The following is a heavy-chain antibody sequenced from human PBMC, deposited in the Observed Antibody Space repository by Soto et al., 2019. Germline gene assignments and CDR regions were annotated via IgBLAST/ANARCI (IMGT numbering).Heavy chain of an antibody. CDR1: GFTFSSYA. CDR3: AKDRITYYYDSSGYYLDY. D-gene: IGHD3-22*01. V-gene: IGHV3-23*01. Sequence: QPGGSLRLSCAASGFTFSSYAMSWVRQAPGKGLEWVSAISGSGGSTYYADSVKGRFTISRDNSKNTLYLQMNSLRAEDTAVYYCAKDRITYYYDSSGYYLDYWGQGTLVTVSS. CDR2: ISGSGGST. J-gene: IGHJ4*02.